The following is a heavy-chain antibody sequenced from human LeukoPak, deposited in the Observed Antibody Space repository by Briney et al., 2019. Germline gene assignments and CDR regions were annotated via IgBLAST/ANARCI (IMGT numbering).Heavy chain of an antibody. CDR3: ARAGLPIFYYYVDV. J-gene: IGHJ6*03. Sequence: ASVKVSCKAFGYTFTSNYMHWVRQAPGQGLEWMGWINPNSGGTNYAQKFQGRVTMTRDTSISTAYMELSRLRSDDTAIYYCARAGLPIFYYYVDVWGRGTTVTISS. V-gene: IGHV1-2*02. CDR2: INPNSGGT. CDR1: GYTFTSNY. D-gene: IGHD5/OR15-5a*01.